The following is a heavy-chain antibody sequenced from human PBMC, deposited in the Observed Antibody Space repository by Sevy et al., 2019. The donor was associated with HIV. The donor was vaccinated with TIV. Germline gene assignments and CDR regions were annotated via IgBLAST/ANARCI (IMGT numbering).Heavy chain of an antibody. V-gene: IGHV3-30-3*01. CDR3: ARPRANYVDHYFFYAMDV. J-gene: IGHJ6*02. CDR2: ISCDGSDK. CDR1: GFAFTNYYA. D-gene: IGHD4-17*01. Sequence: GGSLRLSCAASGFAFTNYYAMHWVRQAPGKGLEWVSLISCDGSDKYYADSVKGRFTISRDNFKNTLYLQMNSLTTEDTAVYYCARPRANYVDHYFFYAMDVWGQGTTVTVSS.